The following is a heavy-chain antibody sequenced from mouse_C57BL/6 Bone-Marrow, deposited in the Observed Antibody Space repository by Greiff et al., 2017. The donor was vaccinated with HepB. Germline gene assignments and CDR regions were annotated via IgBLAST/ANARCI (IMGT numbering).Heavy chain of an antibody. V-gene: IGHV1-62-2*01. CDR3: ARQRTGSGYFDV. CDR2: FYPGSGSI. D-gene: IGHD4-1*01. Sequence: VHLVESGAELVKPGASVKLSCKASGYTFTEYTIHWVKQRSGQGLEWIGWFYPGSGSIKYNEKFKDKATLTADKSSSTVYMELSRLTSEDSAVYFCARQRTGSGYFDVWGTGTTVTVSS. J-gene: IGHJ1*03. CDR1: GYTFTEYT.